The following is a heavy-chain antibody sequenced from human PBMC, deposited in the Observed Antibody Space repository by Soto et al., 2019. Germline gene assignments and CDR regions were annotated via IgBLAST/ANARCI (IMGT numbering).Heavy chain of an antibody. CDR3: TRGPYGTGGDYYYGMDV. V-gene: IGHV1-69*13. CDR1: GGTFSRYA. Sequence: GASVKVSCKASGGTFSRYAISWVRQAPGQGLEWMGGIIPIFGTANYAQKFQGRVTITADESTSTAYMELNSLRAEDTAVYYCTRGPYGTGGDYYYGMDVWGQGTTVTVSS. D-gene: IGHD3-10*01. J-gene: IGHJ6*02. CDR2: IIPIFGTA.